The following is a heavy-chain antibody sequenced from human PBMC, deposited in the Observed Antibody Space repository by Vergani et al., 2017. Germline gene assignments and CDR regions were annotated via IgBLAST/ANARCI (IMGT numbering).Heavy chain of an antibody. CDR3: ARQIGYGDLPLGY. D-gene: IGHD4-17*01. CDR2: FYYSGST. V-gene: IGHV4-39*01. Sequence: QLRLQESGPGLVKPSETLSLTCTVSGDSINSSSYYWDWVRQPPGKGLEWIGSFYYSGSTYYNPALKSRVTISADTSKNQFSLKLTSVTAADTAVYYCARQIGYGDLPLGYLGQGSLVTVSS. J-gene: IGHJ4*02. CDR1: GDSINSSSYY.